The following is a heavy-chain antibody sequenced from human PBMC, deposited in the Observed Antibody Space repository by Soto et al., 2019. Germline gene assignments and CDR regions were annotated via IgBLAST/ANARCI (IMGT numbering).Heavy chain of an antibody. D-gene: IGHD3-9*01. CDR2: ISSNGVGT. J-gene: IGHJ4*02. Sequence: GGSLRLSCAASGFTLSGYAMDWVRQAPGKGLEYVSGISSNGVGTYYANSVQGRFTISRDNSKSSLYLQMNSLRAEDTAVYYCARGSTLYDIFTGYYDNYDYWGQGTLVTVSS. CDR1: GFTLSGYA. CDR3: ARGSTLYDIFTGYYDNYDY. V-gene: IGHV3-64*01.